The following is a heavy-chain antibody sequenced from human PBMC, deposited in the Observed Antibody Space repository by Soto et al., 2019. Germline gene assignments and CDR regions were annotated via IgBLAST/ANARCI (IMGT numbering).Heavy chain of an antibody. CDR1: GFTFNTYS. D-gene: IGHD1-26*01. Sequence: GGSLRLSCAASGFTFNTYSMNWVRQAPGKGLGWVSYISSGSSTMYYADSVKGRFTTSRDNARNSLYLQMNSLRDDDTAVYYCASLLSGSYNYWGQGTLVTVSS. CDR2: ISSGSSTM. J-gene: IGHJ4*02. CDR3: ASLLSGSYNY. V-gene: IGHV3-48*02.